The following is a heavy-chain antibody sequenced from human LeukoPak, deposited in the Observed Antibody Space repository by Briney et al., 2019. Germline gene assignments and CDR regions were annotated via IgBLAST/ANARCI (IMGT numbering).Heavy chain of an antibody. D-gene: IGHD3-3*01. Sequence: ASVKVSCKASGYTFNSYGISGVRQAPGQGLEWMGWISANSGNTNYAEKLQDRVTMTTDTPTTTAYMELTNLRSDDTAVYYCARQDFWSGSDRRVDYWGQGTLVTVSS. V-gene: IGHV1-18*01. CDR2: ISANSGNT. CDR1: GYTFNSYG. J-gene: IGHJ4*02. CDR3: ARQDFWSGSDRRVDY.